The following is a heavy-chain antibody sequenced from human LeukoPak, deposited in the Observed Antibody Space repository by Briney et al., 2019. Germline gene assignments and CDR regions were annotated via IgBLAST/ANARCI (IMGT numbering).Heavy chain of an antibody. CDR1: GGSSSGYY. Sequence: SETLSLTCAVYGGSSSGYYWSWIRQPPGKGLEWIGEINHSGSTNYNPSLKSRVTISVDTSKNQFSLKLSSVTAADTAVYYCARDRYGSGSYWGQGTLVTVSS. CDR3: ARDRYGSGSY. D-gene: IGHD3-10*01. CDR2: INHSGST. V-gene: IGHV4-34*01. J-gene: IGHJ4*02.